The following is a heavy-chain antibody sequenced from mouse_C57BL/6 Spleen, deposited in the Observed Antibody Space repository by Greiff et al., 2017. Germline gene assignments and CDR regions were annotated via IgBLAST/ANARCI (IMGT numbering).Heavy chain of an antibody. Sequence: VQLQQSGAELARPGASVKLSCKASGYTFTSYGISWVKQRTGQGLEWIGEIYPRSGNTYYNEKFKGKATLTADKSSSTAYMELRSLTSEDSAVYFCARIYDGYYGFDYWGQGTTLTVSS. CDR1: GYTFTSYG. CDR2: IYPRSGNT. J-gene: IGHJ2*01. D-gene: IGHD2-3*01. V-gene: IGHV1-81*01. CDR3: ARIYDGYYGFDY.